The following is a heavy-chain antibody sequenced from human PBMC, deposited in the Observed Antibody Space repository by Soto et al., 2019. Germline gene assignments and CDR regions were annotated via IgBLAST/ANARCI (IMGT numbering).Heavy chain of an antibody. Sequence: PGGSLRLSCAASGFTFSSYGMHWVRQAPGKGLEWVAVISYDGSNKYYADSVKGRFTISRDNSKNTLYLQMNSLRAEDTAVYYCAKDRGDGYSLDYWGQGTLVTVSS. D-gene: IGHD5-18*01. CDR1: GFTFSSYG. V-gene: IGHV3-30*18. J-gene: IGHJ4*02. CDR2: ISYDGSNK. CDR3: AKDRGDGYSLDY.